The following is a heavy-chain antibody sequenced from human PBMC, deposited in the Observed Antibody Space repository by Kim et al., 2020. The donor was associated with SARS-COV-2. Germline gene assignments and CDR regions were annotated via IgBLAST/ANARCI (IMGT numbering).Heavy chain of an antibody. V-gene: IGHV3-33*05. J-gene: IGHJ4*02. D-gene: IGHD3-10*01. Sequence: GGSLRLSCAASGFIFRNFGMHWVRQAPGKGLAWVAFISNDGTTAIYADSVRGRFTISRDYSENKLYLQMDSLSAGDTAVYYCARPSSSHFDFWGQGTLVT. CDR1: GFIFRNFG. CDR2: ISNDGTTA. CDR3: ARPSSSHFDF.